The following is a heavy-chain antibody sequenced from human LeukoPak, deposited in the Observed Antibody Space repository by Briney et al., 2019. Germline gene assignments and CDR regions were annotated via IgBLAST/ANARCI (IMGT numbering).Heavy chain of an antibody. CDR3: AKDQSSGWDKAYFDY. V-gene: IGHV3-11*01. D-gene: IGHD6-19*01. J-gene: IGHJ4*02. CDR1: GFTFSDFY. CDR2: ISSSGSTM. Sequence: PGGSLRLSCAASGFTFSDFYLNWIRQAPGKGLEWVSYISSSGSTMYYADSVRGRFTISRDNAKNSLYLQMNSLRAEDMALYYCAKDQSSGWDKAYFDYWGQGTLVTVSS.